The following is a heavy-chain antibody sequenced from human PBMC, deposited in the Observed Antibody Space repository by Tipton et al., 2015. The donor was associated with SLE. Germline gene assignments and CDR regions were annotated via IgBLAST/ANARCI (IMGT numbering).Heavy chain of an antibody. CDR1: GFTFSSYA. CDR2: ISGSGGSI. J-gene: IGHJ1*01. V-gene: IGHV3-23*01. D-gene: IGHD6-19*01. Sequence: SLRLSCAASGFTFSSYAMSWVRQAPGKGLEWVSVISGSGGSIYYADSVKGRFTISRDNSKKTLYMQMNSLRDEDTAVYYCAKDRQWMFQHWGQGTLVTVSS. CDR3: AKDRQWMFQH.